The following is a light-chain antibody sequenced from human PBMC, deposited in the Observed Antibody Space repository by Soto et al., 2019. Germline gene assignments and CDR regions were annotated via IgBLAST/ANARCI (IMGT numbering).Light chain of an antibody. V-gene: IGLV2-14*03. CDR2: HVT. CDR3: CSLTTSHTYV. J-gene: IGLJ1*01. CDR1: SSDIGNYDY. Sequence: QSALTQPASVSGSPGQSITISCTGTSSDIGNYDYVSWYHQHPGKAPKLMIYHVTYRPSGVSNRYSGSKSGNSASLTISGLQADDEGDYYCCSLTTSHTYVFGSGTKLTVL.